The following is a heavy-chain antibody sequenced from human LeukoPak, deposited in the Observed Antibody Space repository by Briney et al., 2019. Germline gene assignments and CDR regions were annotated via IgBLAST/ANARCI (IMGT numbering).Heavy chain of an antibody. CDR2: AYHSEST. CDR1: GGSISSFY. CDR3: ARWSGSFEYYLDS. D-gene: IGHD1-26*01. J-gene: IGHJ4*02. V-gene: IGHV4-59*08. Sequence: PSETLSLTCTVSGGSISSFYWSWIRQPPGKGLEWIGYAYHSESTTYNPSLKSRVTISVDTSKNQFSLRLSSVTAADTAVYYCARWSGSFEYYLDSWGQGTLVTVSS.